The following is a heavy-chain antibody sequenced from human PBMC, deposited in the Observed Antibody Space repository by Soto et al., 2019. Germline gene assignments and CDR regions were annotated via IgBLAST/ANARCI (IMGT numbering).Heavy chain of an antibody. CDR1: GFMVNHYA. CDR2: ISCSTGTT. D-gene: IGHD6-6*01. J-gene: IGHJ4*02. CDR3: AKVIVLGASTLEY. Sequence: EQVLESGGGLVQPGGSLRLSCEASGFMVNHYAMAWVRQTPGKGLEWVSVISCSTGTTYYADSVKGRFTISRDNSKNTVYLQMNSLRVEDAALYSCAKVIVLGASTLEYWGPGTRGTVSS. V-gene: IGHV3-23*01.